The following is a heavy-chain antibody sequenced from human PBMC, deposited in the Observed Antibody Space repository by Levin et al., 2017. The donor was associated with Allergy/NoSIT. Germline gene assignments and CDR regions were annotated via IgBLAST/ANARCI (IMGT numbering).Heavy chain of an antibody. CDR3: AKGAYGGNSGYYGMDV. Sequence: GGSLRLSCAASGFTFSSYAMSWVRQAPGKGLEWVSAISGSGGSTYYVDSVKGRFTISRDNSKNTLYLQMNSLRAEDTAVYYCAKGAYGGNSGYYGMDVWGQGTTVTVSS. CDR1: GFTFSSYA. V-gene: IGHV3-23*01. J-gene: IGHJ6*02. D-gene: IGHD4-23*01. CDR2: ISGSGGST.